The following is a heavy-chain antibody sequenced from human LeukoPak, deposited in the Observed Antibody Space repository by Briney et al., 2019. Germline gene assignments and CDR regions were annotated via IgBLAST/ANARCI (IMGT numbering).Heavy chain of an antibody. CDR1: GGSISSYY. D-gene: IGHD2-2*01. CDR3: ARQDVVVITAATYYCGMDV. J-gene: IGHJ6*02. Sequence: SETLSLTCTVSGGSISSYYWNWIRQPPGKGLEWIGYIYYSGSTNYNPSLKSRVTISVDTSKNQFSLKLSSVTVADTAVYYCARQDVVVITAATYYCGMDVWGQGTTVTVSS. CDR2: IYYSGST. V-gene: IGHV4-59*08.